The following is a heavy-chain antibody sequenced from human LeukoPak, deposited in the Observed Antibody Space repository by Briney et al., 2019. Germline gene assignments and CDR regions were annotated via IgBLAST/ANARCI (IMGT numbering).Heavy chain of an antibody. V-gene: IGHV1-69*13. J-gene: IGHJ4*02. CDR3: AREVPYDSSFYYQPFDY. Sequence: SVKVSCKASGGTFNTSAISWVRQAPGQGLEWMGGIIPIFAIPDYAQKFQGRVTITADESTSTAYMELSSLKAEDTAVYYCAREVPYDSSFYYQPFDYWGQGTLVTVSS. CDR2: IIPIFAIP. D-gene: IGHD3-22*01. CDR1: GGTFNTSA.